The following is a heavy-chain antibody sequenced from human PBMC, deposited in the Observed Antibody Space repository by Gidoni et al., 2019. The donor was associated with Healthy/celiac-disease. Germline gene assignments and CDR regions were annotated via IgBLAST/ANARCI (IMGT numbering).Heavy chain of an antibody. CDR3: TGYDFWSGYYLRFDP. CDR1: GFTFSGSA. CDR2: IQSKANSYAT. D-gene: IGHD3-3*01. V-gene: IGHV3-73*02. Sequence: EVQLVESGGGLVQPGGSLKLSCAPSGFTFSGSAMHWVRQASGKGREWVGRIQSKANSYATAYAASVKGRFTISRDDSKNTAYLQMNSLKTEDTAVYYCTGYDFWSGYYLRFDPWGQGTLVTVSS. J-gene: IGHJ5*02.